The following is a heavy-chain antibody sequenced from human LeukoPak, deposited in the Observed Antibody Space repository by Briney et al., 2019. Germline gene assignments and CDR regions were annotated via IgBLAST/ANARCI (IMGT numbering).Heavy chain of an antibody. CDR2: ITASSNT. Sequence: GESLRLSCAASGFTSSSYSMNWVRQAPGKGLEWVSSITASSNTFYVDSVKGRFTISRDNAKNSLYLQMNSLRAEDTAVYYCARDPGAGDNWGQGTLVTVAS. CDR1: GFTSSSYS. CDR3: ARDPGAGDN. V-gene: IGHV3-21*01. J-gene: IGHJ4*02. D-gene: IGHD6-13*01.